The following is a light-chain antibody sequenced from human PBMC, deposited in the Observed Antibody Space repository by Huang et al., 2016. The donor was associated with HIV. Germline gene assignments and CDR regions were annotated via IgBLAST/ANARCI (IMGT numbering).Light chain of an antibody. V-gene: IGKV3-15*01. CDR1: QSLSGN. J-gene: IGKJ2*01. CDR2: GAA. Sequence: EILLTQSPATLSVSPGERAALSCRASQSLSGNVAWYQQKPGQAPRPRIYGAATRATGIPARFRGNGSGTEFTLTISSLQSDDLGVYYCQQYNTWPPRYTFGQGTKLDIK. CDR3: QQYNTWPPRYT.